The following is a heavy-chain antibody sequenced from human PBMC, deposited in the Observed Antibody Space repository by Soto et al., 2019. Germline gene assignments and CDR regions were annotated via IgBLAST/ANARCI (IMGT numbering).Heavy chain of an antibody. CDR2: ISGDGSAT. CDR3: AKTRLYDNNDYHRDGFDV. CDR1: GFRFWTYS. J-gene: IGHJ3*01. Sequence: EVKLLESGGGLVQPGESLRLSCAASGFRFWTYSMSWVGQAPGTGLEWVSGISGDGSATSYADSLKGRFTVSRDNSKDTLFLQMNTLRVEDTAVYYCAKTRLYDNNDYHRDGFDVWGPGTAVTVS. D-gene: IGHD5-12*01. V-gene: IGHV3-23*01.